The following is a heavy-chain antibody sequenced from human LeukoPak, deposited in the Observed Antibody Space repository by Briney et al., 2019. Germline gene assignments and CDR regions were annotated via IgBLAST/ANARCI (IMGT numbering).Heavy chain of an antibody. D-gene: IGHD3-22*01. CDR3: ATDYYDSRGFDY. Sequence: ASVKASCKASGYTFTSYDINWVRQATGQGLEWMGWMNPNSGNTGYAQKFQGRVTMTRNTSISTAYMELSSLRSEDTAVYYCATDYYDSRGFDYWGQGTLVTVSS. CDR1: GYTFTSYD. J-gene: IGHJ4*02. CDR2: MNPNSGNT. V-gene: IGHV1-8*01.